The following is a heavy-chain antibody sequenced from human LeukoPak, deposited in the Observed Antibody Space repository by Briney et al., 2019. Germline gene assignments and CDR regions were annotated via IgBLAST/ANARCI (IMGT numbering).Heavy chain of an antibody. J-gene: IGHJ3*02. V-gene: IGHV4-4*07. CDR1: GGSINNCY. CDR3: GRGRYCSADICSGGDAFDI. Sequence: SQSLSPARPVSGGSINNCYWSCIRQPAGEGLGWIARIYTRGSTNYHPALQGRVTMLVDTSKHQLSLKLSSVTAADTAVYYCGRGRYCSADICSGGDAFDIWGQGTMVSVSS. CDR2: IYTRGST. D-gene: IGHD2-15*01.